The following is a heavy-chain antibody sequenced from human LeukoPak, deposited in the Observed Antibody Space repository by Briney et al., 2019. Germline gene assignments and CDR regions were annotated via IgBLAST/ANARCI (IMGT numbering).Heavy chain of an antibody. CDR3: ARGGKDYREAWFDP. V-gene: IGHV4-34*01. D-gene: IGHD4-11*01. CDR2: INHSGST. Sequence: SETLSLTCAVYGGSFSGYYWSWIRQPPGKGMEWIGEINHSGSTNYNPSLKSRVTISVDTSKNQFSLKLSSVTAADTAVYYCARGGKDYREAWFDPWGQGTLVTVSS. J-gene: IGHJ5*02. CDR1: GGSFSGYY.